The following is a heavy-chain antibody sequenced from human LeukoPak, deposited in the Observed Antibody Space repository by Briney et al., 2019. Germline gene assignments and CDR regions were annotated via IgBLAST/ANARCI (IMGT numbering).Heavy chain of an antibody. Sequence: GSLRLSCAASGFTFSSYSMNWVRQAPGKGLEWVSFISSSSTTIYHADSVKGRFTISRDNAKNSLYLQINSLRAEDTAVYYCARDYYGDSPYYFDNWGQGTLVTVSS. D-gene: IGHD4-17*01. CDR1: GFTFSSYS. J-gene: IGHJ4*02. V-gene: IGHV3-48*04. CDR3: ARDYYGDSPYYFDN. CDR2: ISSSSTTI.